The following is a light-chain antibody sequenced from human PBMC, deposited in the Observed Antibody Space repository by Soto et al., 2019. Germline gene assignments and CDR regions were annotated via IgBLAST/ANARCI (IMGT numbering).Light chain of an antibody. Sequence: EIVLTQSPGTLSLSPGERATLSCRASQSVSSSYLAWYQQKPGQAPRLLIYGASSRATGIPDRFSGSGSGTXXTXTIXRLEPEDFAVYYCQQYGSTYTFGQGTKLEIK. CDR2: GAS. CDR3: QQYGSTYT. J-gene: IGKJ2*01. CDR1: QSVSSSY. V-gene: IGKV3-20*01.